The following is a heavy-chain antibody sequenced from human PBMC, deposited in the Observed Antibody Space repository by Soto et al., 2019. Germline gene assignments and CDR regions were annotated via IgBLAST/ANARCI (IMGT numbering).Heavy chain of an antibody. CDR2: IIPILGIA. V-gene: IGHV1-69*08. CDR1: GGTFSSYT. Sequence: QVQLVQSGAEVKKPGSSVKVSCKASGGTFSSYTISWVRQAPGQGLEWMGRIIPILGIANYAQKFQGRVTXTXXKSTSTAYMELSSLRSEDTAVYYCARDLMEYYFDYWGQGTLVTVSS. CDR3: ARDLMEYYFDY. J-gene: IGHJ4*02. D-gene: IGHD1-1*01.